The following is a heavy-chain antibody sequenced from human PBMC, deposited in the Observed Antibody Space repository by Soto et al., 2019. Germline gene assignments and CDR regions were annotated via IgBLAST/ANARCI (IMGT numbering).Heavy chain of an antibody. CDR2: INPNSGGT. V-gene: IGHV1-2*02. CDR3: ARDLVEGGSYYPNYYYYYGMDV. Sequence: ASVKVSCKASGYTFTGYYMHWVRQAPGQGLEWMGWINPNSGGTNYAQKFQGRVTMTRDTSISTAYMELSRPRSDDTAVYYCARDLVEGGSYYPNYYYYYGMDVWGQGTTVTVSS. D-gene: IGHD3-10*01. J-gene: IGHJ6*02. CDR1: GYTFTGYY.